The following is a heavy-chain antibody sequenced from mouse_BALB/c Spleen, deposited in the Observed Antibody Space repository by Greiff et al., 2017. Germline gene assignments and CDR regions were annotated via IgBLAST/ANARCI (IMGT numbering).Heavy chain of an antibody. V-gene: IGHV1S81*02. J-gene: IGHJ4*01. CDR1: GYTFTSYY. CDR2: INPSNGGT. Sequence: VQLQQSGAELVKPGASVKLSCKASGYTFTSYYMYWVKQRPGQGLEWIGEINPSNGGTNFNEKFKSKATLTVDKSSSTAYMQLSSLTSEDSAVYHCTRSPRGYAMDYWGQGTSVTVSS. CDR3: TRSPRGYAMDY.